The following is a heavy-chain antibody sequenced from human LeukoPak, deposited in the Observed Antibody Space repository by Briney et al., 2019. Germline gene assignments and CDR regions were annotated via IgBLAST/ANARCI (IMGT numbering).Heavy chain of an antibody. CDR2: ISAYNGNT. CDR3: AREGSSSWYPIYYYYGMDV. J-gene: IGHJ6*02. V-gene: IGHV1-18*01. D-gene: IGHD6-13*01. CDR1: GYTFTSYG. Sequence: GASVKVSCKASGYTFTSYGISWVRQAPGQGLEWMGWISAYNGNTNYAQKLQGRVTMTTDTSTSTAYMELRSLRSDDTAVHYCAREGSSSWYPIYYYYGMDVWGQGTTVTVSS.